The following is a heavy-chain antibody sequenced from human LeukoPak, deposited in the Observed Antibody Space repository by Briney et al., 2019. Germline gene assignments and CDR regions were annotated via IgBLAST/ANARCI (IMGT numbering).Heavy chain of an antibody. J-gene: IGHJ4*02. D-gene: IGHD6-13*01. V-gene: IGHV4-34*01. CDR2: INHSGST. CDR1: GGSFSGYY. Sequence: SETLSLTXAVYGGSFSGYYWSWIRQPPGKGLEWIGEINHSGSTNYNPSLKSRATISVDTSKNQFSLKLSSVTAADTAVYYCARGHYSSTLDYWGQGTLVTVSS. CDR3: ARGHYSSTLDY.